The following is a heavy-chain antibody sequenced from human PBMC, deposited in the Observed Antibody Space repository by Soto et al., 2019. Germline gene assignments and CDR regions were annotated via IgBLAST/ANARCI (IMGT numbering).Heavy chain of an antibody. Sequence: EVQLVESGGGLVQPGGSLKLSCAASGFTFSGSAMHWVRQASGKGLEWVGRIRSKANSYATAYAASVKGRFTISRDDSKNTAYLQMNSLKTEDTAVYYCNRWEKLLVGTNKPDVWGQGTTVTVSS. CDR2: IRSKANSYAT. D-gene: IGHD2-15*01. V-gene: IGHV3-73*01. CDR1: GFTFSGSA. CDR3: NRWEKLLVGTNKPDV. J-gene: IGHJ6*02.